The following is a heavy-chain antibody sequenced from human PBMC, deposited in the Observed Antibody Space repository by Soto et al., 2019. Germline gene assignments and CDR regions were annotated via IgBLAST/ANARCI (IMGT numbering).Heavy chain of an antibody. J-gene: IGHJ4*02. V-gene: IGHV3-33*01. D-gene: IGHD6-19*01. CDR3: TIEAYTTGYYYFDS. CDR2: IWYDGSNK. CDR1: GFTFGTYA. Sequence: VGSLTLSCAASGFTFGTYAMHWVCQAPGKGLEWVALIWYDGSNKYYVDSVKGRFTISRDNSKNTLYLQMNSLRAEDTAVYYWTIEAYTTGYYYFDSWGQGT.